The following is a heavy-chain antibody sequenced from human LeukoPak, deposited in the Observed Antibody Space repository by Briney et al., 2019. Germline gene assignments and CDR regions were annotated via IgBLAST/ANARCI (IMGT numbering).Heavy chain of an antibody. D-gene: IGHD3-10*01. CDR2: INHSGST. V-gene: IGHV4-34*01. CDR3: ARGTDVLLWFGEASYGMDV. J-gene: IGHJ6*02. Sequence: SETLSLTCAVYGGSFSGYYWSWIRQPPGKGLEWIGEINHSGSTNYNPSLKSRVTISVDTSKNQFSLKLSSVTAADTAVYYCARGTDVLLWFGEASYGMDVWGQGTTVTVSS. CDR1: GGSFSGYY.